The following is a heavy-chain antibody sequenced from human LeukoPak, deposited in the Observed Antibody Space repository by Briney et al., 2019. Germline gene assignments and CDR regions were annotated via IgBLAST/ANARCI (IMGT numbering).Heavy chain of an antibody. J-gene: IGHJ4*02. CDR2: IQYSGTT. CDR3: ARDRAAGTLDF. CDR1: SVSIIGYY. Sequence: SETLSLTCTVSSVSIIGYYWAWIRQPPGKGLEWIGYIQYSGTTEYNPSLASRATISVDTAKDQFSLNLRSVTAADTAVYYCARDRAAGTLDFWGQGTLVTLSS. V-gene: IGHV4-59*01. D-gene: IGHD6-13*01.